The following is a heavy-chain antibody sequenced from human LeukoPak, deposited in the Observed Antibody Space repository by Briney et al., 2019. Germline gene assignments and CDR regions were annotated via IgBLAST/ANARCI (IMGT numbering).Heavy chain of an antibody. D-gene: IGHD3-22*01. V-gene: IGHV3-21*01. CDR3: ARALYDGSGYYSHFDY. Sequence: NPGGSLRLSCAASGFTLSNAWMTWVRQAPGKGLEWVSSITRGSNYKYYADSLKGRFTISRDNAKNSLYLQMNSLRAEDTAVYYCARALYDGSGYYSHFDYWGQGTLVTVSS. CDR2: ITRGSNYK. J-gene: IGHJ4*02. CDR1: GFTLSNAW.